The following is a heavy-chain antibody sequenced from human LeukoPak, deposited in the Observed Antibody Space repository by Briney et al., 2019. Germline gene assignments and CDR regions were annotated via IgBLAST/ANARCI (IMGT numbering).Heavy chain of an antibody. Sequence: MPSETLSLTCTVSGGSISSSSYYWSWIRQPPGKGLEWIGYIYYSGSTNYNPSLKSRVTISVDTSKNQFSLKLSSVTAADTAVYYCARGRHPEDYGSGSYWLHYYYMDVWGKGTTVTISS. D-gene: IGHD3-10*01. CDR3: ARGRHPEDYGSGSYWLHYYYMDV. J-gene: IGHJ6*03. V-gene: IGHV4-61*01. CDR2: IYYSGST. CDR1: GGSISSSSYY.